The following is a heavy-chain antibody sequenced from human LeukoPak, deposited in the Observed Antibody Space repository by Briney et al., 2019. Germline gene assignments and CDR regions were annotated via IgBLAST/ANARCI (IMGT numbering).Heavy chain of an antibody. V-gene: IGHV1-2*02. D-gene: IGHD3-10*01. J-gene: IGHJ4*02. Sequence: GASVKVSCKASGYTFTGYYMHWVRQAPGQGLEWMGWINPNSGGTNYAQKFQGRVTMTRDTSITTAYMELSRLRSDETAVYYCARESSGNGPSFDYWGQGTLVTVSS. CDR3: ARESSGNGPSFDY. CDR1: GYTFTGYY. CDR2: INPNSGGT.